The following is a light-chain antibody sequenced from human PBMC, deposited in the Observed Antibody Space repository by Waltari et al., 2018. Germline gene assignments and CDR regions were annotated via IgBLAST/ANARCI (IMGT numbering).Light chain of an antibody. CDR1: QSISSW. CDR3: QQYNSFSPT. CDR2: KAS. J-gene: IGKJ1*01. Sequence: DIQMTQSPSTLSAYVGDRVTITCRASQSISSWLAWYQQKPGKAPKFRIYKASSLESGVPSRFSGSGSGTEFTLTISSLQPDDFATYYCQQYNSFSPTFGQGTRVEIK. V-gene: IGKV1-5*03.